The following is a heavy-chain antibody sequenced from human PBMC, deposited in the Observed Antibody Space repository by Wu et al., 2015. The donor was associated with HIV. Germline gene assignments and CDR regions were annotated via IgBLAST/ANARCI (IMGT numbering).Heavy chain of an antibody. V-gene: IGHV4-34*01. D-gene: IGHD3-9*01. J-gene: IGHJ4*02. CDR3: ARSTGYYKKGFDY. CDR2: INPSGSA. CDR1: GGSFSAYY. Sequence: QVQLQQWGAGLLKPSETLSLTCAVYGGSFSAYYWSWIRQPPGKGLEWIGEINPSGSANYNPSLKSRITIPIDTSKNQFSLKLSSVTAADTAVYFCARSTGYYKKGFDYWGQGTLVTVSS.